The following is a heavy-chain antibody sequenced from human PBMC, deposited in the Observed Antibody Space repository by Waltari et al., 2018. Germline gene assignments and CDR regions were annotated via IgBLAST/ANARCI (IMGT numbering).Heavy chain of an antibody. J-gene: IGHJ5*02. Sequence: QVQLVQSGAEVKKPGASVKVSCKASGYTFTGYYMHWVRQAPGQGLEWMGWINPNRGGTNYAQKFQGRGTMTRDTSISTAYMELSRLRSDDTAVYYCARDRITIFGVPKGWFDPWGQGTLVTVSS. V-gene: IGHV1-2*02. CDR1: GYTFTGYY. CDR2: INPNRGGT. D-gene: IGHD3-3*01. CDR3: ARDRITIFGVPKGWFDP.